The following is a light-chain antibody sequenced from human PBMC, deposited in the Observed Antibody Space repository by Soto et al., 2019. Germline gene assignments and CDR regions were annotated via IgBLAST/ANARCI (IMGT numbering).Light chain of an antibody. CDR1: PSFCNTY. J-gene: IGKJ2*01. CDR2: GSS. V-gene: IGKV3-20*01. Sequence: EVVLTQSPGTLSLSPGERATLSCRARPSFCNTYLAWYQQKPGQSPKLLIFGSSDMATGIPGRFSVSGPDTDFTLTISSLEPEDFAVYYCQQYGSSPPYTFGQWTKLKIK. CDR3: QQYGSSPPYT.